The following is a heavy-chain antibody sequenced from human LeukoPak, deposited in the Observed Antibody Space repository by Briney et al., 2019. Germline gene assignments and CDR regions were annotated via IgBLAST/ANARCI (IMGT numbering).Heavy chain of an antibody. CDR1: GGSLYNYY. J-gene: IGHJ6*02. CDR3: GRSRPVRGYGMDV. V-gene: IGHV4-59*01. D-gene: IGHD6-6*01. CDR2: IYSSGST. Sequence: SETLSLTCTVSGGSLYNYYWNWIRQSPGKGLEWIGFIYSSGSTKFNPSLKSRVTILVYTSKNHCSFKLSSVTAADLALYYCGRSRPVRGYGMDVWAQRPTVSVPS.